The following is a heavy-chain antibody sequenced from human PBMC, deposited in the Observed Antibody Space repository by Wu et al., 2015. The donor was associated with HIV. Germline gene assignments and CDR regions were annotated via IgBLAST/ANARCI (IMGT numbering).Heavy chain of an antibody. D-gene: IGHD2/OR15-2a*01. CDR3: ARGRKFLDAFDI. J-gene: IGHJ3*02. CDR1: GYTFTSYG. CDR2: IIPIFGTA. V-gene: IGHV1-69*05. Sequence: QVQLVQSGAEVKKPGASVKVSCKASGYTFTSYGISWVRQAPGQGLEWMGGIIPIFGTANYAQKFQGRVTITTDESTSTAYMELSSLRSEDTAVYYCARGRKFLDAFDIWGQGTMVTVSS.